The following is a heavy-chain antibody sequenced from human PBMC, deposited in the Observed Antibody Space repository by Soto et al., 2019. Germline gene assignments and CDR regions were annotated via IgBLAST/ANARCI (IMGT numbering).Heavy chain of an antibody. D-gene: IGHD3-22*01. V-gene: IGHV3-30-3*01. CDR1: GFTFSSYA. CDR2: ISYDGSNK. CDR3: ARGAGDSSGYYPMGDAFDI. J-gene: IGHJ3*02. Sequence: PGGSLRLSCAASGFTFSSYAMHWVRQAPGKGLEWVAVISYDGSNKYYADSVKGRFTISRDNSKNTLYLQMNSLRAEDTAVYYCARGAGDSSGYYPMGDAFDIWGQGTMVTVSS.